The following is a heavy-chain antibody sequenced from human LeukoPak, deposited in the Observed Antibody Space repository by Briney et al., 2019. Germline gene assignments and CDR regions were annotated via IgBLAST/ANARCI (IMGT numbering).Heavy chain of an antibody. CDR3: AKRARYCSSTSCPFDP. CDR2: ISGSGGST. Sequence: GVSLRLSCAASGFTFSSYAMSWVRQAPGKGLVWVLAISGSGGSTYYADSVKGRFTIPRDNSKNPLYLQMNSLRAEDTAVYYCAKRARYCSSTSCPFDPWGQGTLVTVSS. J-gene: IGHJ5*02. D-gene: IGHD2-2*01. CDR1: GFTFSSYA. V-gene: IGHV3-23*01.